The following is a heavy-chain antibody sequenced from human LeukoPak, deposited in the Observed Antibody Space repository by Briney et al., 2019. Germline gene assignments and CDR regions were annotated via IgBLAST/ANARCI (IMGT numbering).Heavy chain of an antibody. J-gene: IGHJ4*02. CDR3: ARVSGYSYGIHFDY. Sequence: GGSLRLSCAASAFTFNIYEMNWVRQAPGKGLEWVSYISSSGSTRYYADSVKGRFTISRDNSKNTLYLQMNSLRAEDTAVYYCARVSGYSYGIHFDYWGQGTLVTVSS. D-gene: IGHD5-18*01. CDR2: ISSSGSTR. CDR1: AFTFNIYE. V-gene: IGHV3-48*03.